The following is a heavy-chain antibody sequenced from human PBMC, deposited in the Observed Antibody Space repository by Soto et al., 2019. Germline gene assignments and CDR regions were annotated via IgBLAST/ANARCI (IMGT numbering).Heavy chain of an antibody. D-gene: IGHD5-18*01. V-gene: IGHV1-69*13. J-gene: IGHJ5*02. CDR1: GGTFSSHG. CDR3: ARDRGYTGLGWLDP. Sequence: WASVKVSCKASGGTFSSHGVGWVRQAPGQGLEWMGKIIPFFGTTNYAQKFQGRVTITADESTSTVYLEVSSLTSEDTAIYYCARDRGYTGLGWLDPWGQGTLVTVSS. CDR2: IIPFFGTT.